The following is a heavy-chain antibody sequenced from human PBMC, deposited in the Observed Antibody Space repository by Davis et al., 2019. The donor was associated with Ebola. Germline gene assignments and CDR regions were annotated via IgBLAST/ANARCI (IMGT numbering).Heavy chain of an antibody. CDR2: ISAYNGNT. CDR1: GYTFTSYG. D-gene: IGHD3-22*01. CDR3: ASGEDSSVYYLDAFDF. J-gene: IGHJ3*01. Sequence: ASVKVSCKASGYTFTSYGISWVRQAPGQGLEWMGWISAYNGNTNYAQKLQGRVTMTTDTSTSTAYLELSSLTSEDTAVYYCASGEDSSVYYLDAFDFWGQGTQVTVSS. V-gene: IGHV1-18*04.